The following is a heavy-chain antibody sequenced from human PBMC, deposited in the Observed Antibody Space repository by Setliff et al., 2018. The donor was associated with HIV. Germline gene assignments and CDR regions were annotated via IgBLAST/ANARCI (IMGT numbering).Heavy chain of an antibody. CDR1: GYTFTGYY. Sequence: ASVKVSCKASGYTFTGYYIHWVRQAPGQGLEWMGWINPNSGGTKYTQKFQGRVAMTRDASISTAYMELSSLRSDDTAAYYCARVDLARDYYYMDVWGKGTTVTVSS. J-gene: IGHJ6*03. CDR2: INPNSGGT. CDR3: ARVDLARDYYYMDV. D-gene: IGHD5-12*01. V-gene: IGHV1-2*02.